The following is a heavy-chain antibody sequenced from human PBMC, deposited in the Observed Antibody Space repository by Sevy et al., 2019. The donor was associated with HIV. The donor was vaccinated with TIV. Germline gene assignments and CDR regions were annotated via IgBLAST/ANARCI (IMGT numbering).Heavy chain of an antibody. Sequence: GGSLRLSCAASGFTFSSYWMHWVRQAPGKGLVWVSRINSDGSSTSYADSVKGRFTISGDNAKNTRYLQMNSLRAEATAVYYCARDQVYYDFWSGYYTHYYYYGMDVWGQGTTVTVSS. CDR3: ARDQVYYDFWSGYYTHYYYYGMDV. CDR2: INSDGSST. V-gene: IGHV3-74*01. J-gene: IGHJ6*02. CDR1: GFTFSSYW. D-gene: IGHD3-3*01.